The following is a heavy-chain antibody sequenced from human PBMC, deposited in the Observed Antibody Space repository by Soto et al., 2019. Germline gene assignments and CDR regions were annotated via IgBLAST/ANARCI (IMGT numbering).Heavy chain of an antibody. J-gene: IGHJ4*02. V-gene: IGHV4-61*01. CDR1: GGSVSSGSYY. D-gene: IGHD5-12*01. Sequence: QVQLQESGPGLVKLSETLSLTCTVSGGSVSSGSYYWSWIRQPPGKGLEWIGYIYYSGSTNYNPSLKSRVTISVDTSKNQFSLKLSSVTAADTAVYYCARQGRDGYNLSFDYWGQGTLVTVSS. CDR3: ARQGRDGYNLSFDY. CDR2: IYYSGST.